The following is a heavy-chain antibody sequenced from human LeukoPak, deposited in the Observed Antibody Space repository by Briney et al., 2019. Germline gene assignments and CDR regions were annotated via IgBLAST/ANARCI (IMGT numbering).Heavy chain of an antibody. CDR1: GFTSGSYW. CDR3: ARGGQKGATDY. D-gene: IGHD1-26*01. J-gene: IGHJ4*02. CDR2: IYNDGSTT. V-gene: IGHV3-74*01. Sequence: GGSLRLSCAASGFTSGSYWMHWVRQAPGKGLVWVSRIYNDGSTTNYADSVKGRFTISRDNAKNTLYLQMNSLTAEDTAVYFCARGGQKGATDYWGQGTLVTVSS.